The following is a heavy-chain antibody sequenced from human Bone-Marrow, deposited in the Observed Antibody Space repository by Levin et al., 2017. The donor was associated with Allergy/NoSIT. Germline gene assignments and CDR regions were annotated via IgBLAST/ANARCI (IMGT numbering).Heavy chain of an antibody. CDR1: GFTFKDYV. CDR3: AKDLYDSSGAYRDYFDYYGMDV. CDR2: ISWDGGST. V-gene: IGHV3-43D*03. D-gene: IGHD3-22*01. J-gene: IGHJ6*02. Sequence: PGGSLRLSCAASGFTFKDYVMHWVRQVPGKGLEWVSLISWDGGSTYYADSVRGRFTISRDNSNNALYLQMNSLRVEDTALYYCAKDLYDSSGAYRDYFDYYGMDVWGQGTTVTVSS.